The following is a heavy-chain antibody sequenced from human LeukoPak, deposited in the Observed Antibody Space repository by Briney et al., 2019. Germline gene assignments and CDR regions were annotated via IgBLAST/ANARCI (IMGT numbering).Heavy chain of an antibody. Sequence: SVKVSCKTSGFTFTSSAMQWVRQARGQRLEWIGWIVVGSGDTNYAQKFQERVTITRDMSTSTVYMELSSLRSEDTAVYYCAVLAGTTAPYYYYYMDVWGKRTTVTVSS. J-gene: IGHJ6*03. D-gene: IGHD1-1*01. CDR2: IVVGSGDT. CDR1: GFTFTSSA. V-gene: IGHV1-58*02. CDR3: AVLAGTTAPYYYYYMDV.